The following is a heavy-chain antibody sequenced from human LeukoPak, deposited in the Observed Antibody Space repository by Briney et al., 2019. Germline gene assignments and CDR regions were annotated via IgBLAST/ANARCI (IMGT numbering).Heavy chain of an antibody. CDR2: ISSSSSTI. D-gene: IGHD5-24*01. CDR1: GLTFSSYS. V-gene: IGHV3-48*04. Sequence: GGSLRLSCAASGLTFSSYSMNWVRQAPGKGLEWVSYISSSSSTIYYADSVKGRFTISRDNAKNSLYLQMNSLRAEDTAVYYCARGGYKTDYWGQGTLVTVSS. J-gene: IGHJ4*02. CDR3: ARGGYKTDY.